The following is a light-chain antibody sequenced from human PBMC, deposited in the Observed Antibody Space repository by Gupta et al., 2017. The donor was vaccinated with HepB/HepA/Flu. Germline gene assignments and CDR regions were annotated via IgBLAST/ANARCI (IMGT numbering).Light chain of an antibody. J-gene: IGLJ3*02. CDR1: TGAVTSTYY. CDR3: LVHFGGVWV. CDR2: TTN. Sequence: QTVVTQEPSVTVSPGGTVPLTCASNTGAVTSTYYPSWFQKKPGQAPRPLIYTTNNKHSWTPARFSGSLLGDKAALTWSGALPEDEAEYYCLVHFGGVWVFGGGTKLTVL. V-gene: IGLV7-43*01.